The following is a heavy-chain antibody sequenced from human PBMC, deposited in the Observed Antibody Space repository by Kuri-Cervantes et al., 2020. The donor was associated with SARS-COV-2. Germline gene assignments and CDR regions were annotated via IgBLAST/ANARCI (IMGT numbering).Heavy chain of an antibody. CDR1: GFTFSSYS. Sequence: GGSLRLSCSASGFTFSSYSMNWVRQAPGKGLEWVSSISSSSSYIYYADSVKGRFTISRDDAKNSLYLQMNSLRAEDTAVYYCARDRRISYSNYWRDYYYYMDVWGKWTTVTVSS. CDR2: ISSSSSYI. J-gene: IGHJ6*03. V-gene: IGHV3-21*01. CDR3: ARDRRISYSNYWRDYYYYMDV. D-gene: IGHD4-11*01.